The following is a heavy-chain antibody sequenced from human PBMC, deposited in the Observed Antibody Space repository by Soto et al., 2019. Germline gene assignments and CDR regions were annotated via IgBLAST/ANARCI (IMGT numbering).Heavy chain of an antibody. V-gene: IGHV3-21*01. CDR3: ARVRGGGV. CDR2: ISSGSIYK. D-gene: IGHD3-16*01. CDR1: GLTFSRFS. Sequence: EVQLVESGGGLVKPGGPLRLSGPASGLTFSRFSWNWVGRPPGKGLEWVSSISSGSIYKYNADSVKGRFTISRDNAKNSLYLQMNSLRAEDTAVYYCARVRGGGVWGQGTLVTVSS. J-gene: IGHJ4*02.